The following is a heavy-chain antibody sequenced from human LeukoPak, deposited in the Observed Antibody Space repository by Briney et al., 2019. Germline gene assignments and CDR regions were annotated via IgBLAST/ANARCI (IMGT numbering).Heavy chain of an antibody. V-gene: IGHV1-2*02. Sequence: GASVKVSCKASGYTFTSYDINWVRQAPGQGLEWMGWINPNSGGTNYAQKFQGRVTMTRDASISTAYMELSRLRSDDTAVYYCARGEGVTYYDFWSGYRYWGQGTLVTVSS. CDR1: GYTFTSYD. J-gene: IGHJ4*02. D-gene: IGHD3-3*01. CDR3: ARGEGVTYYDFWSGYRY. CDR2: INPNSGGT.